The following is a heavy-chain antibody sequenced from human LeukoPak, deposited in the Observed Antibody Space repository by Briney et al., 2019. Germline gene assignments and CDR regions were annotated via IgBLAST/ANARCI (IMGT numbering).Heavy chain of an antibody. V-gene: IGHV3-33*01. D-gene: IGHD5-18*01. J-gene: IGHJ4*02. Sequence: GRSPRLSCAASGFTFSRYGMHWVRQAPCKELEWVAVIWYDGSNKYYADSVKDRFTISRDNSKNTLYLQMNSLIGEDTAVYYCGGGISQLWALDYWGQGTLVTVSS. CDR1: GFTFSRYG. CDR2: IWYDGSNK. CDR3: GGGISQLWALDY.